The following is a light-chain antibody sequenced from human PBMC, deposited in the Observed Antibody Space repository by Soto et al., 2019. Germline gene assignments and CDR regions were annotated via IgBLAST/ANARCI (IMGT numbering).Light chain of an antibody. Sequence: EIVFTQSPATLSLSPGERATLSCRASQSVSSYLAWYQQKPGQAPRLLIYGASTRATGIPARFSGSGSGTEFTLTISSLQSEDFAVYYCQQYNNWPYTFGQGTKVDIK. J-gene: IGKJ2*01. CDR1: QSVSSY. CDR2: GAS. V-gene: IGKV3-15*01. CDR3: QQYNNWPYT.